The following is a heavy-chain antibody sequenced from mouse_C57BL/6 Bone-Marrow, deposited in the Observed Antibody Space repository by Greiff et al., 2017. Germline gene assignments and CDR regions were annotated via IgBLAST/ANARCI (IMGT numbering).Heavy chain of an antibody. CDR3: ARGMWAWFAY. Sequence: VQLQQSGPGLVQPSQSLSITCTVSGFSLTGYGVHWVRQSPGKGLEWLGVIWRGGSTDYNAAFISRLSISKDNAKSQVFFKMNSLQAVDTAVYCCARGMWAWFAYWGQGTLVTVSA. CDR1: GFSLTGYG. CDR2: IWRGGST. J-gene: IGHJ3*01. V-gene: IGHV2-2*01.